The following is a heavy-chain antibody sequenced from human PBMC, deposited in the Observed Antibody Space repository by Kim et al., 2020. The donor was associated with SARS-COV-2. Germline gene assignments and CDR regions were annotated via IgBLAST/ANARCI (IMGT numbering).Heavy chain of an antibody. J-gene: IGHJ3*02. CDR3: ASPLGLAVAGGSAFDI. V-gene: IGHV4-39*01. CDR1: GGSISSSSYY. Sequence: SETLSLTCTVSGGSISSSSYYWGWIRQPPGKGLEWIGSIYYSGSTYYNPSLKSRVTISVDTSKNQFSLKLSSVTAADTAVYYCASPLGLAVAGGSAFDIWGQGTMVTVSS. CDR2: IYYSGST. D-gene: IGHD6-19*01.